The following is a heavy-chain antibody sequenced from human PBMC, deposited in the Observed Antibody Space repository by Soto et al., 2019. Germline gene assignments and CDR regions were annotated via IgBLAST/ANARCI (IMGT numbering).Heavy chain of an antibody. CDR2: IGSSGSTK. V-gene: IGHV3-11*01. D-gene: IGHD2-2*01. J-gene: IGHJ2*01. CDR3: AREVVPAAIRYWYFDL. CDR1: GFTFSDYY. Sequence: QVQLVESGGGLVKPGGSLRLSCAASGFTFSDYYMSWIRQAPGKGLEWVSYIGSSGSTKYYADSVKGRFTISRDNAKKSLYLQMNSLRAEDTAVYYCAREVVPAAIRYWYFDLWGRGTLVTVSS.